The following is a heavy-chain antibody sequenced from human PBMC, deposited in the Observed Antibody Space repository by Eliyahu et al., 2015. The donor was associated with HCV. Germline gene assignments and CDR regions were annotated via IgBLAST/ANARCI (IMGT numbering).Heavy chain of an antibody. V-gene: IGHV3-74*03. Sequence: EVQLVESGGGLVQPGGSLRLSCAASGFTFTSHWMHWVRQVPGKGLVWGXRXYGDGSSREYADSVKGRFTISRDNAENTLYLEMNSLRVEDTAVYYCARDARGGSCYDFWGQGTLVTVSS. CDR1: GFTFTSHW. D-gene: IGHD3-10*01. CDR2: XYGDGSSR. CDR3: ARDARGGSCYDF. J-gene: IGHJ4*02.